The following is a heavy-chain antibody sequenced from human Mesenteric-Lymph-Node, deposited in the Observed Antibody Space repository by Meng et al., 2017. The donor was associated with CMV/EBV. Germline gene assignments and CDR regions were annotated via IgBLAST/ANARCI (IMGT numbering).Heavy chain of an antibody. J-gene: IGHJ4*02. CDR2: IYYSGST. CDR3: ARDYNYYYFDY. D-gene: IGHD5-24*01. Sequence: SETLSLTCAVYGGSFSGYYWSWIRQPPGKGLEWIGSIYYSGSTYYNPSLKSRVTISVDTSKNQFSLKLSSVTAADTAVYYCARDYNYYYFDYWGQGTLVTVSS. V-gene: IGHV4-34*01. CDR1: GGSFSGYY.